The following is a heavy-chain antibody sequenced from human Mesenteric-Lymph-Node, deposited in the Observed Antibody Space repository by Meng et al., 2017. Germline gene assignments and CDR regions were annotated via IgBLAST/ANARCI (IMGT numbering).Heavy chain of an antibody. V-gene: IGHV4-59*01. CDR3: ARVKEGSGYDSGPDAFDI. CDR2: IYYSGST. Sequence: SETLSLTCTVSGGSISSYYWSWIRQPPGKGLEWVGYIYYSGSTNYNPSIKSRVTISVDTSKNQFSLKLSSVTAADTAVYYFARVKEGSGYDSGPDAFDIWGQGTMVTVSS. D-gene: IGHD5-12*01. J-gene: IGHJ3*02. CDR1: GGSISSYY.